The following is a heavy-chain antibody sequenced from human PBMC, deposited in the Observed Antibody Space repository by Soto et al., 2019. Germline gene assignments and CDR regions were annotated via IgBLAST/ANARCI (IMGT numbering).Heavy chain of an antibody. V-gene: IGHV4-39*01. J-gene: IGHJ6*02. CDR2: IYYTGST. Sequence: ASETLSLTCTVSGGSLRSSSYYWDWIRQPPGKGLEWIGHIYYTGSTYYIPSLKSRVTISIDTSKNQFSLNLSSVTATDTAVYYCGRRPKSGSFHYYGVDVWGQGTTVTVSS. CDR3: GRRPKSGSFHYYGVDV. CDR1: GGSLRSSSYY. D-gene: IGHD1-26*01.